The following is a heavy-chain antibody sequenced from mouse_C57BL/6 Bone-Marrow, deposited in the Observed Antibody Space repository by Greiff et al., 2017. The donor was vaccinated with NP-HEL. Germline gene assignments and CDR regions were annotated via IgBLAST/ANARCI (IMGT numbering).Heavy chain of an antibody. CDR2: INPNTGGT. V-gene: IGHV1-26*01. CDR3: ARGHDYDEEGAWFAY. D-gene: IGHD2-4*01. Sequence: EVQLQQSGPELVKPGASVKISCKASGYTFTDYYMNWVKQSHGKSLEWIGDINPNTGGTSYNQKFKGKATLTVDKSSSTAYMELRSLTSEDSAVYYCARGHDYDEEGAWFAYWGQGTLVTVSA. J-gene: IGHJ3*01. CDR1: GYTFTDYY.